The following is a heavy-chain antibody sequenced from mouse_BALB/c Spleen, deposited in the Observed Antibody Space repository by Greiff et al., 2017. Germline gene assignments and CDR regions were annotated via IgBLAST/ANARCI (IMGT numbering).Heavy chain of an antibody. Sequence: VQLQQSGPELVKPGASVKISCKASGYTFTDYYINWVKQKPGQGLEWIGWIYPGSGNTKYNEKFKGKATLTVDTSSSTAYMQLSSLTSEDTAVYFCARSPTMITRYYAMDYWGQGTSVTVSS. CDR2: IYPGSGNT. J-gene: IGHJ4*01. CDR3: ARSPTMITRYYAMDY. V-gene: IGHV1-84*02. CDR1: GYTFTDYY. D-gene: IGHD2-4*01.